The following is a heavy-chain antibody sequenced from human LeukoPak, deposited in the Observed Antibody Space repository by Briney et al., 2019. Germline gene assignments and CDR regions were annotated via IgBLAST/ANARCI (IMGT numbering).Heavy chain of an antibody. CDR3: ARIRFSGTTRSTNFDY. D-gene: IGHD1-1*01. CDR2: INPNSGGT. V-gene: IGHV1-2*06. Sequence: ASVKVSCKASGYTFTGYYMHWVRQAPGQGLEWMGRINPNSGGTNYAQKFQGRVTMTRDTSISPAYMELSRLRSDDTAVYYCARIRFSGTTRSTNFDYWGQGTLVTVSS. CDR1: GYTFTGYY. J-gene: IGHJ4*02.